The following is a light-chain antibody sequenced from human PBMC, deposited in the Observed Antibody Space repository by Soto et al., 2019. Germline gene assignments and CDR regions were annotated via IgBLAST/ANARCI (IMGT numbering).Light chain of an antibody. CDR3: EQYNNWFSIT. CDR1: ESISTW. CDR2: KAS. V-gene: IGKV1-5*03. J-gene: IGKJ5*01. Sequence: GDRVTITCRASESISTWLAWYQQKPGKAPKLLIYKASSLESGVPSRFSGSGSGTEFTLTISSLQPEDFAVYYCEQYNNWFSITFGQGTRREIK.